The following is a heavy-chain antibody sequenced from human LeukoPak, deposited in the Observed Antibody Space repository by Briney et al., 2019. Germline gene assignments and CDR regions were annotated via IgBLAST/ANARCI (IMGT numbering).Heavy chain of an antibody. CDR3: ALYYYDSSGYYNWFDP. J-gene: IGHJ5*02. CDR1: GYTFTSYY. V-gene: IGHV1-46*01. D-gene: IGHD3-22*01. CDR2: INPSGGST. Sequence: GASVKVSCKASGYTFTSYYMHWVRQAPGQGLEWMGIINPSGGSTSYAQKFQGRVTMTRDTSTSTVYMELSSLRSEDTAVYYCALYYYDSSGYYNWFDPWGQGTLVTVSS.